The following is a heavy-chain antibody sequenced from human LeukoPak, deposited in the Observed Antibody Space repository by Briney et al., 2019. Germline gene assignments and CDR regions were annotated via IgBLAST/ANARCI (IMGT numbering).Heavy chain of an antibody. CDR3: AKDRDSGYPSTNGY. CDR1: GFTFSSYA. D-gene: IGHD5-12*01. J-gene: IGHJ4*02. CDR2: ISGSGGST. Sequence: GGSLRLSCAASGFTFSSYAMSWVRHAPGKGLEWVSAISGSGGSTYYADSVKGRFTISRDNSKNTLYLQMNSLRAEDTAVYYCAKDRDSGYPSTNGYWGQGTLVTVSS. V-gene: IGHV3-23*01.